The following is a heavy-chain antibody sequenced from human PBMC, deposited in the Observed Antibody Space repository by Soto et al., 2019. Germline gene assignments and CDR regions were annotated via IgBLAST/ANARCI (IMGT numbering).Heavy chain of an antibody. CDR2: ISYDGSNK. Sequence: GGSLRLSCAASGFTFSSYAMHWVRQAPGKGLEWVALISYDGSNKYYADSVKGRFTISRDNSKNTLFLQMNSLRAEDTALYYCARDHSSSWYFSYYAMDVWGQGTTVTVSS. J-gene: IGHJ6*02. D-gene: IGHD6-13*01. CDR3: ARDHSSSWYFSYYAMDV. CDR1: GFTFSSYA. V-gene: IGHV3-30-3*01.